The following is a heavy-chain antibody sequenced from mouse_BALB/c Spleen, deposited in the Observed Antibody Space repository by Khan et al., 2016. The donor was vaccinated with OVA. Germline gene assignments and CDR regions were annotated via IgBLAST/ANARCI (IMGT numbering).Heavy chain of an antibody. CDR3: ARGYGNYLYWYFDV. J-gene: IGHJ1*01. CDR2: IDPYYGGT. CDR1: GYSFTGYN. V-gene: IGHV1-39*01. D-gene: IGHD2-1*01. Sequence: VQLQQSGPELEKPGASVKISCKASGYSFTGYNMNWVKQNNGKSLEWIGNIDPYYGGTTYNQKFKGKATLTVDKTSSTAYMQLKSLTSADSAVYYCARGYGNYLYWYFDVWGAGTTVTVSS.